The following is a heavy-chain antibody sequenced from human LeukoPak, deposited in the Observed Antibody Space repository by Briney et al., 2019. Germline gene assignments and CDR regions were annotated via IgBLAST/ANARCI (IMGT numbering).Heavy chain of an antibody. J-gene: IGHJ3*02. CDR3: AKSPPYSSVPRAFDI. CDR2: ISYDGSNK. D-gene: IGHD6-19*01. CDR1: GFTFSSYA. Sequence: PGGSLRLSCAASGFTFSSYAMHWVRQAPGKGLEWVAVISYDGSNKYYADSVKGRFTISRDNSKNTLYLQMNSLRAEDTAVYYCAKSPPYSSVPRAFDIWGQGTMVTVSS. V-gene: IGHV3-30-3*02.